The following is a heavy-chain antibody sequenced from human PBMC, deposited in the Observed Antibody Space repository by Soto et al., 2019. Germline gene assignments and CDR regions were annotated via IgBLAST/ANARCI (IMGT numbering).Heavy chain of an antibody. CDR3: ATGRMPTVRDGFDY. D-gene: IGHD1-1*01. J-gene: IGHJ4*02. CDR1: GVTVSTNG. Sequence: EVQLLESGGGLEQPGGSLRLSCAASGVTVSTNGMTWVRQAPGKGLEWVSTISGGGNTYYADSVKGRFSISRDNSKNTLFLQMSSLRVEDTAIYYCATGRMPTVRDGFDYWGQGTLVTVSS. CDR2: ISGGGNT. V-gene: IGHV3-23*01.